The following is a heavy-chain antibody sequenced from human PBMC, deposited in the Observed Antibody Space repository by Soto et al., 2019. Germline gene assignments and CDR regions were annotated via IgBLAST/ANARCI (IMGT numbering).Heavy chain of an antibody. CDR1: GYTFTGYY. CDR2: INPNSGGT. D-gene: IGHD6-19*01. J-gene: IGHJ4*02. V-gene: IGHV1-2*04. CDR3: ARGMSGWLEVGFDY. Sequence: ASVKVSCKASGYTFTGYYMHWVRQAPGQGLEWMGWINPNSGGTNYAQKFQGWVTMTRDTSISTAYMELSRLRSDDTAVYYCARGMSGWLEVGFDYWGQGPLVTGLL.